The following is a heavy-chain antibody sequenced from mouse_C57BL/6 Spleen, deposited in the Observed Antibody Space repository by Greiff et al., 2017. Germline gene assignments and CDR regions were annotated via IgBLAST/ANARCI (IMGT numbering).Heavy chain of an antibody. CDR1: GYTFTSYW. V-gene: IGHV1-50*01. Sequence: VQLQQPGAELVKPGASVKLSCKASGYTFTSYWMQWVKQRPGQGLEWIGEIDPSDSYTNYNQKFKGKATLTVDTSSSTAYMQLSSLTSEDSAVYYCAIGGNYFYFDYWGQGTTLTVSS. CDR3: AIGGNYFYFDY. CDR2: IDPSDSYT. D-gene: IGHD2-1*01. J-gene: IGHJ2*01.